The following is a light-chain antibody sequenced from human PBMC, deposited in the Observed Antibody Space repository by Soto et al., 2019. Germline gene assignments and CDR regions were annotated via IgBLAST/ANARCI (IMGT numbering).Light chain of an antibody. CDR2: EVS. J-gene: IGLJ1*01. CDR1: SSDVGGYNY. Sequence: QSALTQPASVSGSPGQSITISCTGTSSDVGGYNYVSWHQHHPGKAPKLMIYEVSNRPSGVSNRFSGSKSGNTASLTISGLQAEDEADYYCSSYTSSSTYVFGTGTKLTVL. V-gene: IGLV2-14*01. CDR3: SSYTSSSTYV.